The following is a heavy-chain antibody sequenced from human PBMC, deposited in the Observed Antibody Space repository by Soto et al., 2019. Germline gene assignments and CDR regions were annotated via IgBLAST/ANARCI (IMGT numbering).Heavy chain of an antibody. Sequence: GGSLRLSCSASGFTFSSYAMHWVRQAPGKGLGYVSGVRGNGDPPFYADSVKGRFTISRDNSKNTLYLQMSSLSADDTAVYYCVKSRGGNNFDFFDWGQGALVTVSS. CDR3: VKSRGGNNFDFFD. V-gene: IGHV3-64D*06. CDR1: GFTFSSYA. CDR2: VRGNGDPP. J-gene: IGHJ4*02. D-gene: IGHD5-12*01.